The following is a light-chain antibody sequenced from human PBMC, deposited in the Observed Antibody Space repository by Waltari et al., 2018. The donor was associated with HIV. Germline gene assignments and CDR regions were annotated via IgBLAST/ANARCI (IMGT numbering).Light chain of an antibody. Sequence: HSALTQPRSVSGPPGQSVTIACIGTSSDAGRYDRVSWYHQHPGNAPKLMIYDVGKRPSGVPARFSGSKSGNTASLTISGLQAEDDADYFCCSYAGNFFVFGTGTQVSVL. J-gene: IGLJ1*01. CDR2: DVG. V-gene: IGLV2-11*01. CDR1: SSDAGRYDR. CDR3: CSYAGNFFV.